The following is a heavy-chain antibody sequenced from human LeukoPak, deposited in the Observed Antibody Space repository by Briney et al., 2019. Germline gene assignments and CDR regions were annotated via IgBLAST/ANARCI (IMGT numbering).Heavy chain of an antibody. Sequence: ASVKVSCKASGYTFTGYHMHWVRQAPGQGLEWMGRINPNRGDTNYAQKFQGRVTMTRDTSISTAYMELSRLRSDDTAVYYCARDYCRRTSCLFDYWGQGTLVTVSS. D-gene: IGHD2-2*01. CDR3: ARDYCRRTSCLFDY. CDR2: INPNRGDT. V-gene: IGHV1-2*06. J-gene: IGHJ4*02. CDR1: GYTFTGYH.